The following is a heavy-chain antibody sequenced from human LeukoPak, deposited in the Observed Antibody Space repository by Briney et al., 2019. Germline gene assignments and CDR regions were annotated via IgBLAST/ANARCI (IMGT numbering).Heavy chain of an antibody. V-gene: IGHV3-53*01. CDR1: GFTVSSNY. J-gene: IGHJ4*02. Sequence: GGSLRLSCAASGFTVSSNYMSWVRQAPGKGLEWVSVIYSGGSTYYADSVKGRFTISRDNSKNTLYLQMNSLRAEDTAVYYCAREDYDFWSGHYTDWGQGTLVTVSS. CDR2: IYSGGST. D-gene: IGHD3-3*01. CDR3: AREDYDFWSGHYTD.